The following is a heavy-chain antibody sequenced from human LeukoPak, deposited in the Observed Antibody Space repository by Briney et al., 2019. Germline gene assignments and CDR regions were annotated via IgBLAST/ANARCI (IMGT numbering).Heavy chain of an antibody. CDR3: VKVAKYYYGSETYYFFEH. Sequence: PGGSLRLSCAASGFTFTTYWMSWVRQPPGKGLEWVANINQDGTEKYYVDSVKGRFTISRDNAKNSLDLQMNSLRVEDTGIYYCVKVAKYYYGSETYYFFEHWGQGTPVTASS. CDR1: GFTFTTYW. J-gene: IGHJ4*02. D-gene: IGHD3-10*01. V-gene: IGHV3-7*01. CDR2: INQDGTEK.